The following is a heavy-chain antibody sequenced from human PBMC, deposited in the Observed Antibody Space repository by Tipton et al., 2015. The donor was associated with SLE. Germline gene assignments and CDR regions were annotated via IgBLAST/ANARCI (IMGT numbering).Heavy chain of an antibody. CDR2: IHKSGST. CDR3: ARRHFDTSGYYRGAFDI. CDR1: GGSTSTYY. D-gene: IGHD3-22*01. V-gene: IGHV4-59*01. J-gene: IGHJ3*02. Sequence: PGLVKPSETLSLTCTVSGGSTSTYYWSWIRQSPGKGLEWIGYIHKSGSTHYHPSLRGRVTISVDASKNQFSLELISVTAADTAVYYCARRHFDTSGYYRGAFDIWGQGKMVTVSS.